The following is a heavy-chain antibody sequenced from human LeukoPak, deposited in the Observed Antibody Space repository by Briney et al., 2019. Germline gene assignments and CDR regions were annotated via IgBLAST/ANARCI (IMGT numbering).Heavy chain of an antibody. CDR1: GYSFTNYN. CDR3: ARVRDGYNDAYDI. CDR2: IKPSGGDT. V-gene: IGHV1-46*01. J-gene: IGHJ3*02. Sequence: GASVEVSCKTSGYSFTNYNLHWVRQAPGQRLEWMGIIKPSGGDTNYAQKFQGRVSMTRDTSTSTVYLELSSLKAEDTAVYYCARVRDGYNDAYDIWGQGTVVTVSS. D-gene: IGHD5-24*01.